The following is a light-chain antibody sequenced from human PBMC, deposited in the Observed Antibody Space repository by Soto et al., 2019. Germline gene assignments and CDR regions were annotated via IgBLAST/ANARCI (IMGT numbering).Light chain of an antibody. Sequence: EIVLTQSPGTLSVSPGERATLSCRASQSVGRDLAWYQQKPGQAPRLLIYGASTWATGIPASFSGSGSGAEFTLTISSLQPDDFATYYCQQYGNSPQTFGQGAKVDIK. CDR1: QSVGRD. CDR3: QQYGNSPQT. V-gene: IGKV3-15*01. CDR2: GAS. J-gene: IGKJ1*01.